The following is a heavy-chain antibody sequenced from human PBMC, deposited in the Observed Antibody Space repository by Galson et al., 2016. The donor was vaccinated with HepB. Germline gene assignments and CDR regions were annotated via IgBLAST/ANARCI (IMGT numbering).Heavy chain of an antibody. CDR3: ARATHDL. J-gene: IGHJ2*01. Sequence: SETLSLTCAVSGGSFSAYFWSWIRQPPGKGLEWIGEVNHSGSTNYNPSLKSRVTISVDSSKNQFSLNLSSVTAADTAIYYCARATHDLWGRGTLVTVSS. CDR2: VNHSGST. V-gene: IGHV4-34*01. CDR1: GGSFSAYF.